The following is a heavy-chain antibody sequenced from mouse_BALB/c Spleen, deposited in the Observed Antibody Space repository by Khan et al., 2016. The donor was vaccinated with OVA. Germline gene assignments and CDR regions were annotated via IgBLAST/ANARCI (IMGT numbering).Heavy chain of an antibody. D-gene: IGHD2-13*01. CDR3: TGGDPGNFDF. CDR2: IYPSDSYT. Sequence: QVQLQQSGAELVRPGASVKLSCKASGYTFTNYWINWVIQRPGQGLEWIGNIYPSDSYTNYNQKFKDKATLTVDKFSSTAYMLLSSPTSEGSAVYYCTGGDPGNFDFWGQGTTLTVSS. CDR1: GYTFTNYW. J-gene: IGHJ2*01. V-gene: IGHV1-69*02.